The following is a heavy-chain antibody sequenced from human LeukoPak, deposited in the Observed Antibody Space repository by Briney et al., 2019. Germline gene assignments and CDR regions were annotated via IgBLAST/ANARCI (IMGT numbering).Heavy chain of an antibody. J-gene: IGHJ4*02. CDR1: GYTFTDYY. Sequence: ASVKVSCKASGYTFTDYYIQWVRQAPGQGLEWMGWLNPKIGGTNYAQKFQGRVTMTRDTPITTAYMELSSLRFDDTAVYYCTILNSDRVWGQGTLVTVSS. CDR2: LNPKIGGT. V-gene: IGHV1-2*02. CDR3: TILNSDRV. D-gene: IGHD1-1*01.